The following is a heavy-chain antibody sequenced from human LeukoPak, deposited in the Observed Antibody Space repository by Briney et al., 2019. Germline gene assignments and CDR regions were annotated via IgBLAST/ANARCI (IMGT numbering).Heavy chain of an antibody. V-gene: IGHV3-21*01. D-gene: IGHD4-17*01. CDR1: GFNFDDYA. CDR3: VRGSYGAYDY. Sequence: GGSLRLSCAASGFNFDDYAMHWVRQAPGKGLEWVSSISSDSSYIYYADAVHGRFTVSRDNAKYSLYLQMNSLRAEDTAVYYCVRGSYGAYDYWGQGSLVTVSS. J-gene: IGHJ4*02. CDR2: ISSDSSYI.